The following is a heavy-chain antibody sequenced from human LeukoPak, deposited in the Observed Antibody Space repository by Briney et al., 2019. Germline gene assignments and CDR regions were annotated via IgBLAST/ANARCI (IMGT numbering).Heavy chain of an antibody. CDR2: ISPSGDIT. J-gene: IGHJ4*02. CDR1: GFTFRKHG. Sequence: LGGSLRLSCAASGFTFRKHGMNWVRQAPGKGLEWVSGISPSGDITYYADSVKGRFTISRDNSKNTLYLEVISLTAEDTAVYYCAKDDAWIRFGEWSQGTLVTVSS. CDR3: AKDDAWIRFGE. V-gene: IGHV3-23*01. D-gene: IGHD3-10*01.